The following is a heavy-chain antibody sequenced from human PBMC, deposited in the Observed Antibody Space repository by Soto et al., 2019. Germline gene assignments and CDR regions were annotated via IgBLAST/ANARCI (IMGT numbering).Heavy chain of an antibody. D-gene: IGHD6-13*01. J-gene: IGHJ6*02. CDR3: ARRVDSSSWYSYYGMDV. Sequence: QVQLQESGPGLVKPSGTLSLTCAVSGGSISSSNWWSWVRQPPGKGLEWIGEIYHSGSTNYNPSLKSRVTISVDKSKNQFSLKLSSVTAADTAVYYCARRVDSSSWYSYYGMDVWGQGTTVTVSS. CDR2: IYHSGST. CDR1: GGSISSSNW. V-gene: IGHV4-4*02.